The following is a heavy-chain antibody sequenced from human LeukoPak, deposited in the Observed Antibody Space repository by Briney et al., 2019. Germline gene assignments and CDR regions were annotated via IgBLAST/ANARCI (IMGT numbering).Heavy chain of an antibody. V-gene: IGHV3-33*01. Sequence: GRSLRLSCGASGFTFSRYGMHWVRQAPGKGLEWVAIIWYDGSNKYYADSVKGRFTISRDNSKNTLYLQMNSLRAEDTAVYYCARSGTTSLFDYWGQGTLVTVSS. CDR2: IWYDGSNK. CDR1: GFTFSRYG. D-gene: IGHD1-14*01. CDR3: ARSGTTSLFDY. J-gene: IGHJ4*02.